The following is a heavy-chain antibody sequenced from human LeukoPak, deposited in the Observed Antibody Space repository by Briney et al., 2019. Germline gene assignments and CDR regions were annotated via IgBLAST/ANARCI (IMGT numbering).Heavy chain of an antibody. CDR1: GFTFSSYN. CDR3: ATTYYASGSFVFDI. V-gene: IGHV3-21*01. D-gene: IGHD3-10*01. J-gene: IGHJ3*02. Sequence: GGSLRLSCAASGFTFSSYNMNWVRQAPGKGLEWVSSISSSSSYIYYADSVKGRFTISRDNAKNSLYLQMNSLKAEDTAVYYCATTYYASGSFVFDIWGQGTMVTVSS. CDR2: ISSSSSYI.